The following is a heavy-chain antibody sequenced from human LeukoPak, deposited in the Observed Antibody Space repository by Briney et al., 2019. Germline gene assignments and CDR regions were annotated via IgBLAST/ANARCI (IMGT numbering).Heavy chain of an antibody. CDR1: GFSFNTYS. CDR3: VRGEFHFTGVGNYRFDS. V-gene: IGHV3-48*04. CDR2: ISAASAAK. D-gene: IGHD3-3*01. J-gene: IGHJ4*02. Sequence: PGGSLRLSCAASGFSFNTYSMNWVRQAPGKGLEWISYISAASAAKKYAGSVKGRFTISRDNVDNSLHLQMNSLSAEDTAVYYCVRGEFHFTGVGNYRFDSWGQGTLVTVSS.